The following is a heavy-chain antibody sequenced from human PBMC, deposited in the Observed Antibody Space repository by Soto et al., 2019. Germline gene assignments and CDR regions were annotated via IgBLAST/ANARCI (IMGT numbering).Heavy chain of an antibody. J-gene: IGHJ3*02. CDR1: GYTFTSYA. CDR2: INAGNGNT. Sequence: VKVSCKASGYTFTSYAMHWVRQAPGQRLEWMGWINAGNGNTKYSQKFQGRVTITRDTSASTAYMELSSLRSEDTAVYYCAVLGYYDSSGYPMAFDIWGQGTMVTVSS. CDR3: AVLGYYDSSGYPMAFDI. V-gene: IGHV1-3*01. D-gene: IGHD3-22*01.